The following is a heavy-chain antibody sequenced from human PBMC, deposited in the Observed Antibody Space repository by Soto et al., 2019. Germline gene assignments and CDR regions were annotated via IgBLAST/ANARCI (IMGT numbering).Heavy chain of an antibody. CDR3: ARGGYSSSDVFMDV. J-gene: IGHJ6*02. D-gene: IGHD6-6*01. V-gene: IGHV4-31*03. CDR1: GGSISSVDDY. Sequence: QVQLQESGPGLVKPSQTLSLTCTVFGGSISSVDDYWSWIRQHPERGLEWIGYIYYRGSTYYNPSRKSRVTISVDMSKNPFCPKLSCVAAADTAVYYCARGGYSSSDVFMDVWGQGTTVTVSS. CDR2: IYYRGST.